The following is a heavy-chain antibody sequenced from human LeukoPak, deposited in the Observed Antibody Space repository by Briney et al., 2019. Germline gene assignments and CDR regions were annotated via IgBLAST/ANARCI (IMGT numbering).Heavy chain of an antibody. CDR1: GGSISSYY. Sequence: SETLSLTCTVSGGSISSYYWSWLRQPPGKGLEWIGYIYYSGSTNYNPSLKSRVTISVDTSKNQFSLKLSCVSAADTAVYYCARHYYGSGRSDAFDIWGQGTMVTVSS. V-gene: IGHV4-59*08. J-gene: IGHJ3*02. CDR2: IYYSGST. D-gene: IGHD3-10*01. CDR3: ARHYYGSGRSDAFDI.